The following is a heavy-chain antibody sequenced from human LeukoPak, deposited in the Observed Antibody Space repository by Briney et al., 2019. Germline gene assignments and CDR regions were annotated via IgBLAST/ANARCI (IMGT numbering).Heavy chain of an antibody. V-gene: IGHV3-48*03. D-gene: IGHD3-9*01. CDR2: ISHSGDNV. Sequence: PGRSLRLSCAASGFTFSSYEMTWVRQAPGKGLEYISYISHSGDNVYYADSVKGRFTISRDNAKNSVYLQMDSLRAEDTAVYYCAKLYYDILTGYWPFDYWGQGTLVTVSS. CDR3: AKLYYDILTGYWPFDY. J-gene: IGHJ4*02. CDR1: GFTFSSYE.